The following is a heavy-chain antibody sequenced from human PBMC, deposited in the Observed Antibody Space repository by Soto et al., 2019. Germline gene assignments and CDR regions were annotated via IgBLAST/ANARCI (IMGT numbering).Heavy chain of an antibody. J-gene: IGHJ4*02. V-gene: IGHV3-30*18. Sequence: QVHLVESGGGVVQPGRSLRLSCAASGFTFSSFAMHWVRQAPGKGLEWVALISSDGGKKYYADSVKGRFTISRDNSNNMLYLHMNSLRAEDTAAYYCAKSYYYDTTDYFPFDFWGQGTLVTVSS. CDR3: AKSYYYDTTDYFPFDF. CDR1: GFTFSSFA. CDR2: ISSDGGKK. D-gene: IGHD3-22*01.